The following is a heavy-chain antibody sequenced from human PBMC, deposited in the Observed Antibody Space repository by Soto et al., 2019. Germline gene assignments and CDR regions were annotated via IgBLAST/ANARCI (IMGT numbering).Heavy chain of an antibody. CDR2: IYYSGST. J-gene: IGHJ4*02. CDR1: GGSISSSSYY. V-gene: IGHV4-39*01. Sequence: SETLSLTCTVSGGSISSSSYYWGLLRQPPGKGLEWIGSIYYSGSTYYNPSLKSRVTISVDTSKNQFSLKLSSVTAADTAVYYCARHVEDTAMVTNDYWGQGTLVTVSS. CDR3: ARHVEDTAMVTNDY. D-gene: IGHD5-18*01.